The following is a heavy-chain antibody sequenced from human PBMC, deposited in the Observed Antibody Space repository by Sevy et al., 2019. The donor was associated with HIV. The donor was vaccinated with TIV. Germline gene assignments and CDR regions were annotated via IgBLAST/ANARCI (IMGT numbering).Heavy chain of an antibody. CDR2: ISSSGSTI. J-gene: IGHJ6*03. CDR3: ARDGSMVRGVISTRGYYYMDV. CDR1: GFTFSSYE. Sequence: GGSLRLSCAASGFTFSSYEMNRVRQAPGKGLEWVSYISSSGSTIYYADSVKGRFTISRDNAKNSLYLQMNSLRAEDTAVYYCARDGSMVRGVISTRGYYYMDVWGKGTTVTVSS. V-gene: IGHV3-48*03. D-gene: IGHD3-10*01.